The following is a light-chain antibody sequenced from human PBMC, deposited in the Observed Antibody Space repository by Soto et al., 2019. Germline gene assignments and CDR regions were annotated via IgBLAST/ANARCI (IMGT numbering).Light chain of an antibody. CDR3: HQYLSAQFT. Sequence: TVMTQSPDSLAVSLGERDTINCKSSQPVLYSSNNRNYLAWYQQRPGQPPKLLIYWASTRESGVPDRFSGSGSGTDFTLTITSLQAEDVAVYYCHQYLSAQFTFVQGTKLAI. CDR2: WAS. V-gene: IGKV4-1*01. CDR1: QPVLYSSNNRNY. J-gene: IGKJ2*01.